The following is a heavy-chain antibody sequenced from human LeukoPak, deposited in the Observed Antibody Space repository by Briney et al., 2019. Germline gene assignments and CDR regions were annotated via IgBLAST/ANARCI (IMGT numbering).Heavy chain of an antibody. V-gene: IGHV3-23*01. J-gene: IGHJ4*02. Sequence: GGSLRLSCAASGFTFSNYAMSWVRQGPGKGLEWVSAISGNGGTTYYADSVKGRFTISRDNSKNTLYLQMNSLRVEDTAVHYCAKGVGTAAAGPGVFDYWGQGALVTVSS. CDR3: AKGVGTAAAGPGVFDY. CDR2: ISGNGGTT. D-gene: IGHD6-13*01. CDR1: GFTFSNYA.